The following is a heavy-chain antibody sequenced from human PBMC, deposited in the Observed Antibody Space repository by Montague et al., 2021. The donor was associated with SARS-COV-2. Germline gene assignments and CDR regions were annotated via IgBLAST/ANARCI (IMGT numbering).Heavy chain of an antibody. CDR1: GGSISSDDSY. CDR2: ISYSGRT. J-gene: IGHJ4*02. D-gene: IGHD6-13*01. CDR3: ARMYVPAHGTSAASYSDY. Sequence: TLSLTCIVSGGSISSDDSYWTWIRQHPGKGLEWIGYISYSGRTSYNVSLKGRLTISADTSDNQFSLKLTSMTAADTAVYYCARMYVPAHGTSAASYSDYWGRGTLVTVSP. V-gene: IGHV4-31*03.